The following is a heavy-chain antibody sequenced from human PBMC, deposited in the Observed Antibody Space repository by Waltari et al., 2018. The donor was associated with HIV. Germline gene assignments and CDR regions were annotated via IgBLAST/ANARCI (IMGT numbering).Heavy chain of an antibody. D-gene: IGHD3-16*01. V-gene: IGHV4-30-4*08. J-gene: IGHJ4*02. CDR3: ARESWSRPGVLGG. Sequence: QVQLQESGPGLVKPSQTLSLTCTVSGGSISSGDYYWSWIRQPPGKGLEWIGYIYYSGSTYYNPSLKSLFTISEDRSKNQFSLKLSSVTAADTAVYYCARESWSRPGVLGGWGQGTLVTVSS. CDR1: GGSISSGDYY. CDR2: IYYSGST.